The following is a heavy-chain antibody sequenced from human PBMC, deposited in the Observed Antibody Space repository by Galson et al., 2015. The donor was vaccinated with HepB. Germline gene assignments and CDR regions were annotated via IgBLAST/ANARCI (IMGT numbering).Heavy chain of an antibody. J-gene: IGHJ5*02. CDR1: GFTFDDYA. V-gene: IGHV3-9*01. D-gene: IGHD2-21*02. CDR2: ISWNSGSI. Sequence: SLRLSCAASGFTFDDYAMHWVRQAPGKGLEWVSGISWNSGSIGYADSVKGRFTISRDNAKSSLYPQMNSLRAEDTAFYYCAKGVLVTALIPEQNWFDPWGQGTLVTVSS. CDR3: AKGVLVTALIPEQNWFDP.